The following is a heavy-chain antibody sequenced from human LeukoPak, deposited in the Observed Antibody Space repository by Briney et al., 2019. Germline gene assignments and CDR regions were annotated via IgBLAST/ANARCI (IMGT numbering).Heavy chain of an antibody. J-gene: IGHJ4*02. Sequence: GSLSLSCAASGFTFSSYWMSWVRQAPGKGLEWVANIEQDGSGKYYVDSVKGRFTISRDNSKSTLILQMNSLRVEDTALYYCTKRVKYGGTWDHFADWGQGTLVTVSS. CDR1: GFTFSSYW. CDR3: TKRVKYGGTWDHFAD. CDR2: IEQDGSGK. V-gene: IGHV3-7*03. D-gene: IGHD1-26*01.